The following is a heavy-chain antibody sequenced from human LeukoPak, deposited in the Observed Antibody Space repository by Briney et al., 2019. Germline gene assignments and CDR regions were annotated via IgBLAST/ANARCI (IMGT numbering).Heavy chain of an antibody. Sequence: SETLSLTCTVSGGSISSYYWSWIRQPPGKGLEWIGYIYYSGSTNYNPSLKSRVTISVDTSKNQFSLKLSSVTAADTAVYYCARDTALVLLWFGDQGNWFDPWGQGTLVTVSS. J-gene: IGHJ5*02. CDR3: ARDTALVLLWFGDQGNWFDP. CDR2: IYYSGST. V-gene: IGHV4-59*12. CDR1: GGSISSYY. D-gene: IGHD3-10*01.